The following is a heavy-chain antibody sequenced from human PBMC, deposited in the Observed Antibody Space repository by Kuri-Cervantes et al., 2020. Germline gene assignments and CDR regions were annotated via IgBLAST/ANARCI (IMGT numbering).Heavy chain of an antibody. Sequence: SVKVSCKASGGTFSSYAISWVRQAPGQGLEWMGGIIPIFGTANYAQKFQGRVTITADESTSTAYMELSSLRSEDTAVYYCARDYYDSSGGAFDIWGQGTMVTVSS. J-gene: IGHJ3*02. CDR2: IIPIFGTA. CDR1: GGTFSSYA. CDR3: ARDYYDSSGGAFDI. D-gene: IGHD3-22*01. V-gene: IGHV1-69*13.